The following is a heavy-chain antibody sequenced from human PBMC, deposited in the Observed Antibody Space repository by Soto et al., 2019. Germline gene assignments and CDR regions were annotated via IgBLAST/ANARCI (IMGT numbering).Heavy chain of an antibody. CDR3: AKSVPCSSGLLHYFDY. Sequence: EVQLLESGGGLVQPGGSLRLSCAASGFTFSSYAMNWVRQAPGRGLEWVSAISGSGGSTYYADSVNGRFTISRDNSKNTLYLQMNSLRVADTAVYSCAKSVPCSSGLLHYFDYWGQGTLVTVSS. CDR2: ISGSGGST. J-gene: IGHJ4*02. CDR1: GFTFSSYA. D-gene: IGHD2-2*01. V-gene: IGHV3-23*01.